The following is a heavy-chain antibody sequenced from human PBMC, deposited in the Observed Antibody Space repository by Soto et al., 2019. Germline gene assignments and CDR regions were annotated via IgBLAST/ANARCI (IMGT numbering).Heavy chain of an antibody. CDR2: ISSSSSTI. CDR1: GFSFSSYS. Sequence: GGSLRLSCAASGFSFSSYSMNWVRQAPGKGLEWVSYISSSSSTIYYADSVKGRFTISRDNAKNSLYLQMNSLRAEDTAVYYCARDLGGGYCSGGSCYRPHIDYSGQGTLVTVST. D-gene: IGHD2-15*01. J-gene: IGHJ4*02. CDR3: ARDLGGGYCSGGSCYRPHIDY. V-gene: IGHV3-48*01.